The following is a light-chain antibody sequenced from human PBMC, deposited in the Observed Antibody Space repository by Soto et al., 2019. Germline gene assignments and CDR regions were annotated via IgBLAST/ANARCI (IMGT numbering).Light chain of an antibody. Sequence: QSALTQPASVSGSPGQSITISCTGTSSDFGNYNLVSWYQQHPGKVPKLILFAVNKRPSGVSGRFSGSKSGNTASLTVSGLQAEDEAHYYCSSYRGSNNFVFGSGTKVTVL. CDR3: SSYRGSNNFV. J-gene: IGLJ1*01. CDR1: SSDFGNYNL. CDR2: AVN. V-gene: IGLV2-14*02.